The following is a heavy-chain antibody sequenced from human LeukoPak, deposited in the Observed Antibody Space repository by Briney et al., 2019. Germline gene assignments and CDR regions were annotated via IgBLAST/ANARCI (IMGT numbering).Heavy chain of an antibody. J-gene: IGHJ6*02. Sequence: GGSLRLSCAASGFTFSIYWMRWVRQAPGKGLEWVANINQEGSERNYVDSVRGRFTISRDNAKSSVFLQMNSLRADDTAVYYCARDGYPYAMDVCGQGTTVTV. CDR3: ARDGYPYAMDV. V-gene: IGHV3-7*01. CDR2: INQEGSER. D-gene: IGHD6-25*01. CDR1: GFTFSIYW.